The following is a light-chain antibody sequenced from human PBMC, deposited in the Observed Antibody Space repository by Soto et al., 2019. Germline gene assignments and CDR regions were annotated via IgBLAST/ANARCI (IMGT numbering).Light chain of an antibody. CDR3: QQYGASPPHT. J-gene: IGKJ2*01. Sequence: EMVLTQSPDTLSLSPGERATLSCRASRSFASSYLGWYQQKPGQAPRLLIYAASSRATGIPDRFSGSGSGTDFTLTINRLEPEDSAVYYCQQYGASPPHTFGQGTKLEI. CDR2: AAS. V-gene: IGKV3-20*01. CDR1: RSFASSY.